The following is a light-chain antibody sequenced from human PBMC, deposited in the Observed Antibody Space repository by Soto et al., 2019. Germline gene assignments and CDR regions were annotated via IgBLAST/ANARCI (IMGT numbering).Light chain of an antibody. CDR3: QQSHSIPYI. CDR1: QTISTY. J-gene: IGKJ2*01. Sequence: DIQMTQSPSSLSASVGDRVTITCRASQTISTYLNWYQQKPGKAPKLLIYAASSLQSGVPSRFSGSRSGTDFTLTISSLQPEDFATYFCQQSHSIPYIFGQGTKLQLK. CDR2: AAS. V-gene: IGKV1-39*01.